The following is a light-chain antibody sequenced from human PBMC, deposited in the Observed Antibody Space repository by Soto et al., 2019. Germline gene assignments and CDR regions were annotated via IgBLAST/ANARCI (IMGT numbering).Light chain of an antibody. V-gene: IGLV2-23*01. CDR1: SSDVGSYNL. J-gene: IGLJ3*02. CDR3: CSYAGSSTGV. CDR2: EGS. Sequence: QSVLTQPASVSGSPGQSITISCTGTSSDVGSYNLVSWYQQHPGKAPKLMIYEGSTRPSGVSNRFSGSKSGITASLTISGLQAEDEADYYWCSYAGSSTGVFGGGTKLTVL.